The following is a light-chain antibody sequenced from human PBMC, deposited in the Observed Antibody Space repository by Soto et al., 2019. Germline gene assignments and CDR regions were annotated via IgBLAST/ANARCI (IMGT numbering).Light chain of an antibody. CDR1: QAISSA. Sequence: ANQLTQSPSSLSASVGDRVTITCRASQAISSALAWYQQKPGKPPKLLIYDAYTLQSGVPSRFSGTASGTDFTLTISSLQPEDFATYYCKQVESYPSTFGGGTKVDIK. V-gene: IGKV1-13*02. J-gene: IGKJ4*01. CDR3: KQVESYPST. CDR2: DAY.